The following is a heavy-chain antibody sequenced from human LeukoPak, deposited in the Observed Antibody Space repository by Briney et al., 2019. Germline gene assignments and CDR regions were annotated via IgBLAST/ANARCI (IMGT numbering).Heavy chain of an antibody. Sequence: PGRSLRLSCAASGFTFSSYGMHWVRQAPGEGLEWVAVIWYDGSNKYYADSVKGRFTISRDNSKNTLYLQMNSLRAEDTAVYYCARGDVYSSSREVDYWGQGTLVTVSS. CDR3: ARGDVYSSSREVDY. J-gene: IGHJ4*02. D-gene: IGHD6-6*01. V-gene: IGHV3-33*01. CDR2: IWYDGSNK. CDR1: GFTFSSYG.